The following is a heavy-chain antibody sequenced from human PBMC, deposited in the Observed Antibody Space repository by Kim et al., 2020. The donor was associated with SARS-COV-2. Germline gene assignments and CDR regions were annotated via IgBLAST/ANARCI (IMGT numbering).Heavy chain of an antibody. V-gene: IGHV3-48*02. Sequence: GESLKISCAASGFALSSYHMSWVRQAPGKGLEWVSYINADSTTIYYADSVKGRFTISRDNAKNSLYLQINSLRDEDTAVYYCARDSNYGGTFDYWGQGTL. CDR2: INADSTTI. CDR3: ARDSNYGGTFDY. D-gene: IGHD3-10*01. CDR1: GFALSSYH. J-gene: IGHJ4*02.